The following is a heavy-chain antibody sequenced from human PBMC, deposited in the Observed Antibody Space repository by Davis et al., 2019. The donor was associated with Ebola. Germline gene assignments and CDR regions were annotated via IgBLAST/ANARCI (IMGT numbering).Heavy chain of an antibody. V-gene: IGHV3-21*01. CDR3: ARCLGELSLYLDAFDI. Sequence: PGGSLRLSCAASGFTFSSYSMNWVRQAPGKGLEWVSSISSSSSYIYYADSVKGRFTISRDNAKNSLYLQMNSLRAEDTAVYYCARCLGELSLYLDAFDIWGQGTMVTVSS. J-gene: IGHJ3*02. D-gene: IGHD3-16*02. CDR1: GFTFSSYS. CDR2: ISSSSSYI.